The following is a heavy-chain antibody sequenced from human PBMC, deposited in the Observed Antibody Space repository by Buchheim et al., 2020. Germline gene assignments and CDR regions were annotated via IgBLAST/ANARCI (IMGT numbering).Heavy chain of an antibody. CDR1: GGSISSSSYY. V-gene: IGHV4-39*01. J-gene: IGHJ4*02. CDR3: ASPSHAALGYCSGGSCYLDY. CDR2: IYYSGST. Sequence: QLQLQESGPGLVKPSETLSLTCTVSGGSISSSSYYWGWIRQPPGKGLEWIGSIYYSGSTYYNPSLKSRVTIYVDTSKNQFSLKLSSVTAADTAVYYCASPSHAALGYCSGGSCYLDYWGQGTL. D-gene: IGHD2-15*01.